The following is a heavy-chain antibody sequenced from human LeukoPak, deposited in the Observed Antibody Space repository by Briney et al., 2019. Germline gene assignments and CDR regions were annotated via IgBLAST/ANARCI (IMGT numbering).Heavy chain of an antibody. V-gene: IGHV3-33*01. CDR3: TAGSGSYRIDY. CDR1: GFTFSSYG. J-gene: IGHJ4*02. D-gene: IGHD3-10*01. CDR2: IWYDGGNK. Sequence: GKSLRLSCAASGFTFSSYGMHWVRQAPGRGLEWLAVIWYDGGNKYYADSVKGRFTISRDNSKNTLYLQMNSLRAEDTAVYYCTAGSGSYRIDYWGRGTLVIVSS.